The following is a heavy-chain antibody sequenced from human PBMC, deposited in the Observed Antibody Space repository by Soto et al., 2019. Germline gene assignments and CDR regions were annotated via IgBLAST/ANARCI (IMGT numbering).Heavy chain of an antibody. J-gene: IGHJ2*01. CDR1: GFTFSSYS. V-gene: IGHV3-48*01. CDR3: ARDVTVVTPQYWYFDL. CDR2: ISSSSSTI. D-gene: IGHD2-21*02. Sequence: EVQLVESGGGLVQPGGSLRLSCAASGFTFSSYSMNWVRQAPGKGLEWVSYISSSSSTIYYTDSVKGRFTISRDNAKNSLYLQMNSLRAEDTAVYYCARDVTVVTPQYWYFDLWGRGTLVTVSS.